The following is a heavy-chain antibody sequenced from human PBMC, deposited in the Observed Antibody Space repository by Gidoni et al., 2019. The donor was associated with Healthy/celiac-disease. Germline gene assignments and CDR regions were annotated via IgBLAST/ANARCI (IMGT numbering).Heavy chain of an antibody. CDR2: ISGSGGST. V-gene: IGHV3-23*01. CDR3: AKDGGRFLEWFLDSDYYGMDV. J-gene: IGHJ6*02. D-gene: IGHD3-3*01. CDR1: GFTFSSYA. Sequence: EVQLLESGGGLVQPGGSLRLSCAASGFTFSSYAMSWVRQAPGKGLEWVSAISGSGGSTYYADSVKGRFTISRDNSKNTLYLQMNSLRAEDTAVYYCAKDGGRFLEWFLDSDYYGMDVWGQGTTVTVSS.